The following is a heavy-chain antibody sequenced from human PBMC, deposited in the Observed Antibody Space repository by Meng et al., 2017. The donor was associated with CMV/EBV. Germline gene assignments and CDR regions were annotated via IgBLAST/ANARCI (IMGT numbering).Heavy chain of an antibody. CDR3: ARRYGSTNWFDP. Sequence: CTVSGGSISSRSYYWGWIRQPPGKGLEWIGSIYYSGSTYYNPSLKSRVTISVDTSKNQFSLKLSSVTAADTAVYYCARRYGSTNWFDPWGQGTLVTVSS. J-gene: IGHJ5*02. CDR2: IYYSGST. V-gene: IGHV4-39*07. D-gene: IGHD4-17*01. CDR1: GGSISSRSYY.